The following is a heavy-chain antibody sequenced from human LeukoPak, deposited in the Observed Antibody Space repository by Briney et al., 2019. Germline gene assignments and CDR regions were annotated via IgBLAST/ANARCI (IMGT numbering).Heavy chain of an antibody. J-gene: IGHJ4*02. V-gene: IGHV4-59*01. D-gene: IGHD5-12*01. CDR2: IYNSGST. Sequence: PSETLSLTCTVSGGSISSYYWSWIRQPPGKGLEWIAYIYNSGSTNYNPSLRSRVTIPVDTSKNQFSLKLSSVTAADTAAYFCARGVRAGGYPYFDAWGQGTLVSVSS. CDR1: GGSISSYY. CDR3: ARGVRAGGYPYFDA.